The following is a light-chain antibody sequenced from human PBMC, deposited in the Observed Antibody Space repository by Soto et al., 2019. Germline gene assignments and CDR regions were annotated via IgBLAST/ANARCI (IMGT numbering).Light chain of an antibody. CDR1: QTISSW. CDR2: KAS. CDR3: QHYNSYSEA. V-gene: IGKV1-5*03. J-gene: IGKJ1*01. Sequence: DIQMTQSPSTLSGSVGDRVTITCRASQTISSWLAWYQRKPGKAPKLLIYKASTLKSGVPSRFSGSGSGTDFTLTISSLQPDDFATYYCQHYNSYSEAFGQGTKVDIK.